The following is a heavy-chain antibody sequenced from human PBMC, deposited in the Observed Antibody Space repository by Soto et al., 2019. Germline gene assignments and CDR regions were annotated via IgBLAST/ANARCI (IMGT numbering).Heavy chain of an antibody. D-gene: IGHD5-12*01. CDR1: GVSINSRGYY. CDR3: ARKEDGYNRLFDY. CDR2: MFYSGTT. J-gene: IGHJ4*02. V-gene: IGHV4-39*01. Sequence: SETLSLTCTVSGVSINSRGYYWGWIRQPPGKGLEWIESMFYSGTTYYNPSLKSRITIAVDSSKNQFSLSLSSVTAADTAFYYCARKEDGYNRLFDYWGQGIMVTVSS.